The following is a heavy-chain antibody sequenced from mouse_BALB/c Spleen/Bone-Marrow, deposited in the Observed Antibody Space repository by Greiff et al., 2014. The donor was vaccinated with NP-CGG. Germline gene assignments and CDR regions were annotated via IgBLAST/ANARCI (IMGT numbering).Heavy chain of an antibody. Sequence: QVQLQQPGPGLVQPSQSLSITCTVSGFSLTSHGVHWIRQPPGKGLEWLGVIWSGGSTDYNAAFISRLSIRKDNSKSQFFFKMNSLQADDTAIYYCASAYYRYAMDYWGQGTSVTVSS. J-gene: IGHJ4*01. V-gene: IGHV2-4*02. CDR1: GFSLTSHG. D-gene: IGHD2-14*01. CDR2: IWSGGST. CDR3: ASAYYRYAMDY.